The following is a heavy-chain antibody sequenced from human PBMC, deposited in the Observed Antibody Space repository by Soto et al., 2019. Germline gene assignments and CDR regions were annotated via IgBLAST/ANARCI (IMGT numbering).Heavy chain of an antibody. V-gene: IGHV4-59*02. CDR3: ARGVLRYYYGMDV. Sequence: QLQLQESGPGLVKPSETLSLICSVSGDSVTSYYWSWIRQPPGKGLEWIGYIYSSGSTIYNPSLESRVTISLDTSKNQVSLRLNSVTAADTAIYYCARGVLRYYYGMDVWGQGTTVTVSS. D-gene: IGHD4-17*01. CDR2: IYSSGST. J-gene: IGHJ6*02. CDR1: GDSVTSYY.